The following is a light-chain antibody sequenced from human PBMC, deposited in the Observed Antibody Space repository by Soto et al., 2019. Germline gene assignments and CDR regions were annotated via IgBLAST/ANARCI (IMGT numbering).Light chain of an antibody. CDR3: QQYYTTPLT. CDR1: QTVNNNY. CDR2: GAS. V-gene: IGKV3-20*01. J-gene: IGKJ4*01. Sequence: EVVLTQSPGTLSLSPGERATLSCRASQTVNNNYLAWYQQKPGRAPRLLIFGASNRATGIPDRFSGSASGTDFTLTISGLEPEDFAVYYCQQYYTTPLTFVGGTKV.